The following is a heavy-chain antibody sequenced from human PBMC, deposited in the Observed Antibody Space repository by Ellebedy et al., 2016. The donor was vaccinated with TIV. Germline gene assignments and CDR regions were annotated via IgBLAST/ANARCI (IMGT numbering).Heavy chain of an antibody. CDR2: SKSKAKSYSA. D-gene: IGHD3-16*01. CDR3: ARDNWGSYDY. CDR1: GFSFSDYY. V-gene: IGHV3-72*01. Sequence: PGGSLRLSCATSGFSFSDYYIDWVRQAPGKGLEWLGRSKSKAKSYSAHYAASVKDRFTISRDDSTNSLYLQMCSLKTEDTAVYYCARDNWGSYDYWGQGTQVTVSS. J-gene: IGHJ4*02.